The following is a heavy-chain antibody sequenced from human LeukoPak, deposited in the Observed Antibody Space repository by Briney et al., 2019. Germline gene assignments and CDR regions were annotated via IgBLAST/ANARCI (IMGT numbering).Heavy chain of an antibody. CDR2: ISGSNDNT. J-gene: IGHJ4*02. V-gene: IGHV3-23*01. D-gene: IGHD4-17*01. CDR1: GFTFSSYA. Sequence: GGSLRLSCAASGFTFSSYAMSWVRQAPGKGLEWVSSISGSNDNTYYADSVKDRFTISRDNSKNALSLQMNSLRAEDTAVYYCAKGRGTTVTSAANYWGQGTLVTVSS. CDR3: AKGRGTTVTSAANY.